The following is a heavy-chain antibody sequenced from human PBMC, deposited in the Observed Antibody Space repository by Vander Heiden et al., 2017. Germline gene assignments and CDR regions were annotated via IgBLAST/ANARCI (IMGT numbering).Heavy chain of an antibody. CDR1: GFTFSSYG. V-gene: IGHV3-33*01. Sequence: QVQMVESGGGVVQPGRSLRLSCAASGFTFSSYGMHWVRQAPGKGLEWVAVIGYDGSNKYYADSVKGRFTVSRDNSKSTLYLQMNSLRAEDTAVYYCARSVVAIPAATIDYWGQGTLVTVSS. J-gene: IGHJ4*02. CDR3: ARSVVAIPAATIDY. D-gene: IGHD2-2*01. CDR2: IGYDGSNK.